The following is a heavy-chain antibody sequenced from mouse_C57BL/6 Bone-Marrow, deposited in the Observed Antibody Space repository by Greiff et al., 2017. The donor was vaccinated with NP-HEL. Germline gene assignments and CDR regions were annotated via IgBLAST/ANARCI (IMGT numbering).Heavy chain of an antibody. J-gene: IGHJ1*03. CDR1: GFTFSSYA. V-gene: IGHV5-9-1*02. CDR3: TTIYYGNYGWYFDV. D-gene: IGHD2-1*01. CDR2: ISSGGDYI. Sequence: EVKLVESGEGLVKPGGSLKLSCAASGFTFSSYAMSWVRQTPEKRLEWVAYISSGGDYIYYADTVKGRFTISRDNARNTLYLQMSILKSEDTAMYYFTTIYYGNYGWYFDVWGTGPTVTVSS.